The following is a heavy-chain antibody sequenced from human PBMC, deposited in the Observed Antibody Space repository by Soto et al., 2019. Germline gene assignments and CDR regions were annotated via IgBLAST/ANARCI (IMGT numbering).Heavy chain of an antibody. V-gene: IGHV3-7*04. J-gene: IGHJ4*02. CDR1: GFTFSNYW. D-gene: IGHD6-13*01. Sequence: EVQLVESGGGLVQPGGSLRLSCAASGFTFSNYWMTWVRQAPGKGLEWVANINHDGTEKYYVDSVKGRFTISRDNAKNSLYLQMNSLRAEDTAVYYCARRIAAACFDYWGQGTLVTVSS. CDR3: ARRIAAACFDY. CDR2: INHDGTEK.